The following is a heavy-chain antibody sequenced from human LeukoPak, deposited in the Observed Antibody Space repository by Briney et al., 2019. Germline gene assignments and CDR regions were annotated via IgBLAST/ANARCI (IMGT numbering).Heavy chain of an antibody. D-gene: IGHD3-22*01. CDR1: GESFSGYY. CDR3: ARERNKRDFYDSSGYYYPLEYYHMDV. V-gene: IGHV4-34*01. J-gene: IGHJ6*03. CDR2: INHSGRT. Sequence: SETLSLTCAVYGESFSGYYWSWIRQPPGMGLEWIGEINHSGRTNYNPSLKSRVTMSVDTSKNQFSLKLSSVTAADTAVYYCARERNKRDFYDSSGYYYPLEYYHMDVWGKGTTVTVSS.